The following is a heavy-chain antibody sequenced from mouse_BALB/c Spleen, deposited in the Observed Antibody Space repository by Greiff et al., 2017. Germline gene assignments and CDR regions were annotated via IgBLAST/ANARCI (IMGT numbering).Heavy chain of an antibody. CDR1: GYAFSSYW. CDR3: ARGEFISFDY. D-gene: IGHD1-1*01. J-gene: IGHJ2*01. CDR2: IYPGDGDT. V-gene: IGHV1-80*01. Sequence: QVHVKQSGAELVRPGSSVKISCKASGYAFSSYWMNWVKQRPGQGLEWIGQIYPGDGDTNYNGKFKGKATLTADKSSSTAYMQLSSLTSEDSAVYFCARGEFISFDYWGQGTTLTVSS.